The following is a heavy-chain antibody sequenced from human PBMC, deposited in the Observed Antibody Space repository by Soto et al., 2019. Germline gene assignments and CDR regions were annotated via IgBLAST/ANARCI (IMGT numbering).Heavy chain of an antibody. CDR2: ISYDGSNK. Sequence: PAESLRLSCAASGFTFSSYATHWVRQAPGKGLEWVAVISYDGSNKYYADSVKGRFTISRDNSKNTLYLQMNSLRAEDTAVYYCARDLDSSGYYYHFDYWGQGTLVTVSS. CDR1: GFTFSSYA. D-gene: IGHD3-22*01. V-gene: IGHV3-30-3*01. J-gene: IGHJ4*02. CDR3: ARDLDSSGYYYHFDY.